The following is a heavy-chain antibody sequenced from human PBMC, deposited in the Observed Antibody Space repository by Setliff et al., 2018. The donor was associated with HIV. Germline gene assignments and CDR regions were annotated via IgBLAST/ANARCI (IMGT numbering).Heavy chain of an antibody. CDR3: ARVPYCSGGSCYRNYVDY. CDR2: INAGNGYT. J-gene: IGHJ4*02. CDR1: GYTFSRYA. Sequence: ASVKVSCKASGYTFSRYAMNWVRQAPGQSLEWMGWINAGNGYTKYPQKFQGRVTITSDTSASTAYMELWSLRSEDTAMNYCARVPYCSGGSCYRNYVDYWGPGTLVTVSS. D-gene: IGHD2-15*01. V-gene: IGHV1-3*01.